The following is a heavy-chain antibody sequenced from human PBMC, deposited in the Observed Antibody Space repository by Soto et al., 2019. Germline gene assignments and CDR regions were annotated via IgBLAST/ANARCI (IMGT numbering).Heavy chain of an antibody. J-gene: IGHJ5*02. V-gene: IGHV4-39*01. CDR3: ARIYLIAAAEGDFGWFDP. D-gene: IGHD6-13*01. CDR1: GGSISSSSHY. CDR2: IYYSGST. Sequence: QLQLQESGPGLVKPSETLSLTCTVSGGSISSSSHYWGWIRQPPGKGLEWIGSIYYSGSTYYNPSLKSRVTISVDTSKNQFSLKLSSVTAADTAVYYCARIYLIAAAEGDFGWFDPWGQGTLVTVSS.